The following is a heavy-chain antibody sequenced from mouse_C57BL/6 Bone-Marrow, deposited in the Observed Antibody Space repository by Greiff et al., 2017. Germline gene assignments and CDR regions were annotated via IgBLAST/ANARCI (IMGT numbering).Heavy chain of an antibody. D-gene: IGHD2-1*01. V-gene: IGHV1-64*01. Sequence: QVQLQQPGAELVKPGASVKLSCKASGYTFTSYWMHWVKQRPGQGLEWIGMIHPNSGSTNYNEKFKSKATLTVDKSSSTAYMQLSSLTSEDSAVYYCAREGGYYPWFAHWGQGTLVTVSA. J-gene: IGHJ3*01. CDR3: AREGGYYPWFAH. CDR1: GYTFTSYW. CDR2: IHPNSGST.